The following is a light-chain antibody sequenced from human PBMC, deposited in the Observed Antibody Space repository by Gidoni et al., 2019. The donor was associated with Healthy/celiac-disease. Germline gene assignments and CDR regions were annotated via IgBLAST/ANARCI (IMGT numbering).Light chain of an antibody. CDR2: LGS. J-gene: IGKJ2*01. CDR3: MQDLQTPYT. V-gene: IGKV2-28*01. CDR1: QSRLHSNGYNY. Sequence: MVMPQSPLSLPVTPGEPASISCRSSQSRLHSNGYNYLDWYLQKPGQSPQLLIYLGSNRAAEVPDRFSGSGSGTDFTLKISRVEAEDVGVYYCMQDLQTPYTFGQGTKLEIK.